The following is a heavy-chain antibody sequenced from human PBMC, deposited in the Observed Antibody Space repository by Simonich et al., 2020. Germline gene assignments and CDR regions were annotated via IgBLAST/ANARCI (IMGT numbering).Heavy chain of an antibody. CDR1: GYTFTGYY. CDR3: ARGPRWTGDDAFDI. V-gene: IGHV1-2*02. D-gene: IGHD7-27*01. Sequence: QVQLVQSGAEVKKPGSSVKVSCKASGYTFTGYYMHWVRQAPGPGLEGMGWINPNSGGTNYAKKLQGRVTMTRDTSISPAYMGLSRLRSDDTAVYYGARGPRWTGDDAFDIWGQGTMVTVSS. CDR2: INPNSGGT. J-gene: IGHJ3*02.